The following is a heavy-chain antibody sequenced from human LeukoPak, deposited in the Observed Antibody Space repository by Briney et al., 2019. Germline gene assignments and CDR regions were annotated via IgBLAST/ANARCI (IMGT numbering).Heavy chain of an antibody. CDR1: GFTVSSYS. Sequence: PGGSLRLSCAASGFTVSSYSIDWVRQAPGKGREWLSYISSSSGTIYFADSVKGRFTISRDNAKNSAYLHMNSLRAEDTAVYYCARVWSSGYTKDYWGQGTLVTVS. D-gene: IGHD3-22*01. CDR3: ARVWSSGYTKDY. CDR2: ISSSSGTI. V-gene: IGHV3-48*04. J-gene: IGHJ4*02.